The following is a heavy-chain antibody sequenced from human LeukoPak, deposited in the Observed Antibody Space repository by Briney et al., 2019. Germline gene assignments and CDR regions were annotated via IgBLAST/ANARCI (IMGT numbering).Heavy chain of an antibody. CDR3: AREGIQLWSYYFDY. V-gene: IGHV4-34*01. J-gene: IGHJ4*02. Sequence: PSETLSLTCSVYGGSFSGYYWSWIRQPPGKGLEWIGEINHSGSTNYNPSLKSRVTISVDTSKNQFSLKLSSVTAADTAVYYCAREGIQLWSYYFDYWGQGTLVTVSS. CDR1: GGSFSGYY. CDR2: INHSGST. D-gene: IGHD5-18*01.